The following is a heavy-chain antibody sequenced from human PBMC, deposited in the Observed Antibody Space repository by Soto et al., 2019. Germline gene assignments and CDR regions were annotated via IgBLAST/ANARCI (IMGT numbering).Heavy chain of an antibody. CDR2: IIPIFGTA. CDR3: AILPPSIFGVVSPLDY. CDR1: GGTFSSYA. J-gene: IGHJ4*02. V-gene: IGHV1-69*13. Sequence: ASVKVSCKASGGTFSSYAISWVRQAPGQGLEWMGGIIPIFGTANYAQKFQGRVTITADESTSTAYMELSSLRSEDTAVYYCAILPPSIFGVVSPLDYWGQGTLVTVSS. D-gene: IGHD3-3*01.